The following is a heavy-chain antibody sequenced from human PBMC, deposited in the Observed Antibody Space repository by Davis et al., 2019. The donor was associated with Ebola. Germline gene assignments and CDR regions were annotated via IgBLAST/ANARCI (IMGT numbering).Heavy chain of an antibody. CDR2: IYHSGST. D-gene: IGHD3-3*01. V-gene: IGHV4-38-2*01. CDR1: GGSISSGYY. Sequence: MPSETLSLTCAVSGGSISSGYYWGWIRQPPGKGLEWIGSIYHSGSTYYSPSLKSRVTISVDTSKNQFSLKLSSVTAADTAVYYCARVEWSGPFDYWGQGALVTVSS. CDR3: ARVEWSGPFDY. J-gene: IGHJ4*02.